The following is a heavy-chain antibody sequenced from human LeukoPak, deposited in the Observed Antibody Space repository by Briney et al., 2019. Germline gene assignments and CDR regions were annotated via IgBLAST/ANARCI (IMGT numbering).Heavy chain of an antibody. CDR1: GYAFTDYG. CDR3: ARGWRSLQSNQISPFDS. V-gene: IGHV1-18*04. Sequence: ASVKVSCKASGYAFTDYGIGWVRQAPGHGLEWLGWISGYTGATNYAQNLQARVTMTTDTATSTAYMELRSRTSDDTAMYYCARGWRSLQSNQISPFDSWGLGTLVTVSS. J-gene: IGHJ4*02. CDR2: ISGYTGAT. D-gene: IGHD5-24*01.